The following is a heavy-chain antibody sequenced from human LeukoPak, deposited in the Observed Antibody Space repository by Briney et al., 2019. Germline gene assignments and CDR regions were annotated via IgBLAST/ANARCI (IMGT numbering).Heavy chain of an antibody. D-gene: IGHD2-21*02. CDR1: GFAVSSNY. J-gene: IGHJ6*02. CDR3: ARERDGYCGGDCYYYYGVDV. V-gene: IGHV3-66*01. Sequence: GGSLRLSCTASGFAVSSNYINWVRQAPGKGLEWVSVIHSGGNTYYADSVKGRFTISRDNSKNTLYLQMNSLRAEDTALYYCARERDGYCGGDCYYYYGVDVWGQGTTVTVSS. CDR2: IHSGGNT.